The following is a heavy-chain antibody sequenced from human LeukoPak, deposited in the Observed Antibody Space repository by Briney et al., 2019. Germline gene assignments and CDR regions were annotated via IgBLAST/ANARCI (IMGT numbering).Heavy chain of an antibody. CDR2: ISSSSSTI. CDR3: ASESMTTVTKGAFDI. D-gene: IGHD4-11*01. J-gene: IGHJ3*02. Sequence: PGGSLRLSCAASGFTFSSYSMNWVRQAPGKGLEWVSYISSSSSTIYYADSVKGRFTISRDNAKNSLYLQMNSLRAEDTAVYYCASESMTTVTKGAFDIWGQGTMVTVSS. V-gene: IGHV3-48*01. CDR1: GFTFSSYS.